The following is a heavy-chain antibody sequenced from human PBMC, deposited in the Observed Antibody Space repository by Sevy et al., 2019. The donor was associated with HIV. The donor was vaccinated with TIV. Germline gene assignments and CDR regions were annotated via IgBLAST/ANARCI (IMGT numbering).Heavy chain of an antibody. CDR3: AREEVENY. J-gene: IGHJ4*02. D-gene: IGHD1-1*01. V-gene: IGHV3-48*02. Sequence: GGSLRLSCAASGFTFSSYSMNWVRQAPGKGLEWVSYISSSSTIYYADSVKGRFTISRDNAKNSLYLQMNSLRDEDTAVYYCAREEVENYWGQGTLVTVSS. CDR1: GFTFSSYS. CDR2: ISSSSTI.